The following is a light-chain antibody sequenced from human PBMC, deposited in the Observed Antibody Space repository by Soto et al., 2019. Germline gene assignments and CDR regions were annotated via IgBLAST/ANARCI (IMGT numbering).Light chain of an antibody. CDR3: QQYNSYSRT. V-gene: IGKV1-5*03. Sequence: DIQMTQAPPTLSAPVGDSVTITCRASQSIDNWLAWYQQKPGKAPKVLIYKASTLESGVPARFSGSGSGTEFTLTISSLQPDDFATYYCQQYNSYSRTFGQGTKVDIK. J-gene: IGKJ1*01. CDR2: KAS. CDR1: QSIDNW.